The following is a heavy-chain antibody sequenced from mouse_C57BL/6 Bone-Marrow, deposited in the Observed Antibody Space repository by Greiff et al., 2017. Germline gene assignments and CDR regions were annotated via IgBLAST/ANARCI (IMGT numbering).Heavy chain of an antibody. CDR2: IDPNSGGT. J-gene: IGHJ4*01. D-gene: IGHD2-10*02. Sequence: QVQLQQPGAELVKPGASVKLSCKASGYTVASYWMHWVKQRPGRGLAWIGRIDPNSGGTKYNEKFKSKATRTVDTPSSTAYMQLICLTSEDSAVYYCARSCMAMDHWCQGTSVPVSS. CDR3: ARSCMAMDH. CDR1: GYTVASYW. V-gene: IGHV1-72*01.